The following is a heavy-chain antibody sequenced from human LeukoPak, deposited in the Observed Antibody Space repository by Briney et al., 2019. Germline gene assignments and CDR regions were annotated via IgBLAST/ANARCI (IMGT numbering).Heavy chain of an antibody. CDR1: GFTFSSYA. CDR2: ISGTSRST. CDR3: AKGHYDILTGYRYFDY. Sequence: GGSLRLSCAASGFTFSSYAMSWVRQAPGKGLEWVSAISGTSRSTYYADSVKGRFTLSRDNSKNTLYLQMNSLRAEDTAVYYCAKGHYDILTGYRYFDYWGQGTLVTVSS. V-gene: IGHV3-23*01. D-gene: IGHD3-9*01. J-gene: IGHJ4*02.